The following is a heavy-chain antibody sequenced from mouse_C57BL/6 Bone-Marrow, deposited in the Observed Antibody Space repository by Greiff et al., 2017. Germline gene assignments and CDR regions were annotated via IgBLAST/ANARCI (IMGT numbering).Heavy chain of an antibody. CDR3: ARSRGYYGSRGDFDY. D-gene: IGHD1-1*01. J-gene: IGHJ2*01. CDR1: GYSFTGYY. CDR2: IYPYNGVS. V-gene: IGHV1-31*01. Sequence: EVMLVESGPELVKPGASVKISCKASGYSFTGYYMHWVKQSHGNILDWIGYIYPYNGVSSYNQKFKGKATLTVDKSSSTAYMELRSLTSEDSAVYYCARSRGYYGSRGDFDYWGQGTTLTVSS.